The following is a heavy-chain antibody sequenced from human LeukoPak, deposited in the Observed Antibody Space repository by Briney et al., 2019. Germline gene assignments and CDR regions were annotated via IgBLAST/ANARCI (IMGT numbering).Heavy chain of an antibody. CDR3: ARLDTAMAPGNY. CDR1: GYTFTSYA. J-gene: IGHJ4*02. V-gene: IGHV1-3*01. D-gene: IGHD5-18*01. CDR2: INAGNGNT. Sequence: ASVKVSCKASGYTFTSYAMHWVRQAPGQRLEWMGWINAGNGNTKYSQKFQGRVTITRDTSASTAYMELSSLRSEDTAVYYCARLDTAMAPGNYWGQGTLVTVSP.